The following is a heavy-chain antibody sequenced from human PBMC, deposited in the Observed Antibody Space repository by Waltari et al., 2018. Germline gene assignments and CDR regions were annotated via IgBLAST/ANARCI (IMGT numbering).Heavy chain of an antibody. J-gene: IGHJ4*02. CDR2: ISDNGDKT. Sequence: EVQVLESGGGLVQPGGSLRLSCAASGFSFSTHAMGRVRQAPGKGLEWVSGISDNGDKTYDADSVKGRFTISRDNSKNTLYLQMNSLRAEDTAIYYCASLRYLDWSNFDNWGQGTLVTVSS. CDR1: GFSFSTHA. V-gene: IGHV3-23*01. CDR3: ASLRYLDWSNFDN. D-gene: IGHD3-9*01.